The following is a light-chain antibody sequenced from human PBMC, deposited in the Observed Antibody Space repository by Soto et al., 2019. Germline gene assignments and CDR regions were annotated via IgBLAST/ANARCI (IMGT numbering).Light chain of an antibody. V-gene: IGLV2-14*01. Sequence: QSALTQPASVSGSPGQSITISCTGTNSDVGGYNFVSWYQQHPGKAPKLMIYEVSNRPSGVSNRFSGSKSGNTASLTISGLQAEDEADYYCRSYTTSSTVVFGGGTKLTVL. J-gene: IGLJ2*01. CDR2: EVS. CDR3: RSYTTSSTVV. CDR1: NSDVGGYNF.